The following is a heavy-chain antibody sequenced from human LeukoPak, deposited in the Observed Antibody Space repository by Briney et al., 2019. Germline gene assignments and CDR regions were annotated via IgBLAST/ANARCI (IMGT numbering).Heavy chain of an antibody. CDR1: GFTFSSYA. Sequence: GSLRLSCAASGFTFSSYAMHWVRQAPGKGLEWVAVISYDGSNKYYADSVKGRFTISRDNAKNTLYLQMNSLRAEDTAMYYCVRDKGVEESPEYWGQGTLVTVSS. J-gene: IGHJ4*02. CDR3: VRDKGVEESPEY. CDR2: ISYDGSNK. D-gene: IGHD2-8*01. V-gene: IGHV3-30-3*01.